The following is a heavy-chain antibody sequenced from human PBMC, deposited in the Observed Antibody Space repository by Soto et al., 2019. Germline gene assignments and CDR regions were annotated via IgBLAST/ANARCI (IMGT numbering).Heavy chain of an antibody. J-gene: IGHJ4*02. CDR2: IYYSGST. D-gene: IGHD5-18*01. CDR1: GGSISSGGYY. CDR3: ARTPRTTAMAPFDY. V-gene: IGHV4-31*03. Sequence: QGQLQESGPGLVKPSQTLSLTCTVSGGSISSGGYYWSWIRQHPGKGLEWIGYIYYSGSTYYNPSLKSRVTISVDTSKNQFSLKLSSVTAADTAVYYCARTPRTTAMAPFDYWGQGTLVTVSS.